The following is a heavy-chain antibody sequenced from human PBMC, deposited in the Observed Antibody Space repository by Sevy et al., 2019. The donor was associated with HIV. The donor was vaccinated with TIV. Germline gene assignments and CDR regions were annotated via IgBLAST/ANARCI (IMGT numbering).Heavy chain of an antibody. CDR3: AKDSAGIVVVVAALDY. CDR2: ISYDGSNK. D-gene: IGHD2-15*01. J-gene: IGHJ4*02. Sequence: GGSLRLSCAASGFTFSSYAMHWVRQAPGKGLEWVAVISYDGSNKYYADSVKGRFTISRDNSKNTLYLQMNSLRAEDTAVYYCAKDSAGIVVVVAALDYWGQGTLVTVSS. V-gene: IGHV3-30-3*01. CDR1: GFTFSSYA.